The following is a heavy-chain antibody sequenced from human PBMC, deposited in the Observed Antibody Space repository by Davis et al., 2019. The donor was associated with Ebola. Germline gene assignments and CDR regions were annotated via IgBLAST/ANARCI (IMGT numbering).Heavy chain of an antibody. V-gene: IGHV1-2*04. J-gene: IGHJ1*01. CDR2: INPNSGGT. CDR1: GYTFTGYY. D-gene: IGHD2-15*01. Sequence: AASVKVSCKASGYTFTGYYMHWVRQAPGQGLEWMGWINPNSGGTNYAQKFQGWVTMTRDTSISTAYMELSRLRSDDTAVYYCARGSKPQIVVVVAATPAEYFQHWGQGTLVTVSS. CDR3: ARGSKPQIVVVVAATPAEYFQH.